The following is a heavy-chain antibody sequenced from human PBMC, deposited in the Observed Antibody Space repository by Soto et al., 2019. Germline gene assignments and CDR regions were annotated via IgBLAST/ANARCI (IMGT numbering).Heavy chain of an antibody. D-gene: IGHD3-22*01. CDR2: ISAYNGNT. J-gene: IGHJ6*02. Sequence: ASVKVSCKASGYTFTSYGISWVRQAPGQGLEWMGWISAYNGNTNYAQKLQGRVTMTTDTSTSTAYMELRSLRSDDTAVYYCARGDYYDSSGYYSARGGDIKYGYYYGMDVWGQGTTVTVSS. CDR3: ARGDYYDSSGYYSARGGDIKYGYYYGMDV. V-gene: IGHV1-18*04. CDR1: GYTFTSYG.